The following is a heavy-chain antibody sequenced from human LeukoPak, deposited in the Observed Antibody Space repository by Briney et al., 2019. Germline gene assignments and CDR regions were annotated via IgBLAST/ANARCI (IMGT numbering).Heavy chain of an antibody. D-gene: IGHD5-18*01. CDR3: AKRGDTYGYYDY. Sequence: SGGSLRLSCAASGFTVSNSYMSWVRQAPGKGLEWVSLFSSGGTTYYADSVKGRFTISRDKSKNTLYLQMNSLRAEDTAVYYCAKRGDTYGYYDYWGQGTLVTVSS. V-gene: IGHV3-53*01. CDR2: FSSGGTT. J-gene: IGHJ4*02. CDR1: GFTVSNSY.